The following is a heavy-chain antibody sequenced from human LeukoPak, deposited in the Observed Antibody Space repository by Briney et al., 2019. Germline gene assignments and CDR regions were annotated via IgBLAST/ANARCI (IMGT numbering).Heavy chain of an antibody. D-gene: IGHD5-18*01. CDR3: ARSVDTAMGLMYYFDY. Sequence: SQTLSLTCTVSGGSISSGGYYWSWIRQHPGKGLGWIGYIYYSGSTYYNPSLKSRVTISVDTSKNQFSLKLSSVTAADTAVYYCARSVDTAMGLMYYFDYWGQGTLVTVSS. CDR2: IYYSGST. J-gene: IGHJ4*02. V-gene: IGHV4-31*03. CDR1: GGSISSGGYY.